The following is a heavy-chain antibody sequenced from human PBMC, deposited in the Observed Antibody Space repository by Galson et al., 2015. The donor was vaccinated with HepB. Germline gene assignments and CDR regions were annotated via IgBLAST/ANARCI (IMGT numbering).Heavy chain of an antibody. CDR2: VKQDGGQK. D-gene: IGHD3-10*01. CDR3: AREHSYYVSGSYVWAAFDI. Sequence: SLRLSCAASEFTFSNYWMSWVRQAPGKGLEWVANVKQDGGQKYYMDSVKGRFTISRDNAKNSLHLQMNSLRAEDTAVYYCAREHSYYVSGSYVWAAFDIWGQGTMVIVSS. J-gene: IGHJ3*02. V-gene: IGHV3-7*01. CDR1: EFTFSNYW.